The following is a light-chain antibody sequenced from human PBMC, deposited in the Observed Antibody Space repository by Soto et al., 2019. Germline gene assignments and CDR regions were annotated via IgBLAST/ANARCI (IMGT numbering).Light chain of an antibody. V-gene: IGKV1-27*01. CDR3: QKYNSVPLT. Sequence: IRLTQSPSSLSASVGDRVTITCRASQGIDYYLAWYQQKPGKVPKLLISGASTLQSGVPSRFSGSGSGTDFTLTISSLQPEDVATYYCQKYNSVPLTFGGGTKVEIK. CDR2: GAS. J-gene: IGKJ4*01. CDR1: QGIDYY.